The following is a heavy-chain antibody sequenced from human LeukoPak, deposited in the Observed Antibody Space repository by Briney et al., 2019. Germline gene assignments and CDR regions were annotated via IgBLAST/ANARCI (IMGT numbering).Heavy chain of an antibody. D-gene: IGHD6-13*01. CDR2: IYYSGST. J-gene: IGHJ4*02. CDR3: ARVSSWDYFDY. CDR1: GGSVSSGSYY. V-gene: IGHV4-61*01. Sequence: SETLSLTCTVSGGSVSSGSYYWSWIRQPPGKGLEWIGYIYYSGSTNYNPSLESRVTISVDTSKNQFSLKLSSVTAADTAVYYCARVSSWDYFDYWGQGTLVTVSS.